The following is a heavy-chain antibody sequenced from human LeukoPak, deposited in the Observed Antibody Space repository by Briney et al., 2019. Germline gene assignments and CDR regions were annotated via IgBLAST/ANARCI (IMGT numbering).Heavy chain of an antibody. Sequence: GRSLRLSCAASGFTFSSYAMHWVRQAPGKGLEWVAVISYDGSNKYYADSVKGRFTISRDNSKNTLYLQMNSLRADDTAVYYCARAVSGYDYFDYWGQGTLVTVSS. CDR2: ISYDGSNK. V-gene: IGHV3-30-3*01. CDR3: ARAVSGYDYFDY. CDR1: GFTFSSYA. D-gene: IGHD5-12*01. J-gene: IGHJ4*02.